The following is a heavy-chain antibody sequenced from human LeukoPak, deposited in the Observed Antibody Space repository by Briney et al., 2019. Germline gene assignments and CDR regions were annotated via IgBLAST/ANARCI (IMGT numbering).Heavy chain of an antibody. CDR1: GFTFSNAW. V-gene: IGHV3-15*01. D-gene: IGHD3-10*01. J-gene: IGHJ4*02. Sequence: PGGSLRLSCAASGFTFSNAWMSWVRQAPGKGLEWVGRIKSKTDGGTTDYAAPVKGRFTISRDDSKNTLYLQMNSLKTEDTAVYYCTTDWYGSGSYKDYWGQGTLVTVSS. CDR2: IKSKTDGGTT. CDR3: TTDWYGSGSYKDY.